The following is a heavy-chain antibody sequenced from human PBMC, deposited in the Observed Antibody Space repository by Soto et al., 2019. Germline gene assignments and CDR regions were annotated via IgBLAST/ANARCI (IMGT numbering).Heavy chain of an antibody. D-gene: IGHD3-22*01. Sequence: SETLSLTCPFSGASLSSSYWSWIRPSPGKGLEWIGYVYYSGSTNYNPSLKSRVTISVDTSKNQFSLKLSSVTAADTAVYYCARGYYDTSGQSNTFDIWGQGKMVSVS. J-gene: IGHJ3*02. CDR3: ARGYYDTSGQSNTFDI. V-gene: IGHV4-59*01. CDR1: GASLSSSY. CDR2: VYYSGST.